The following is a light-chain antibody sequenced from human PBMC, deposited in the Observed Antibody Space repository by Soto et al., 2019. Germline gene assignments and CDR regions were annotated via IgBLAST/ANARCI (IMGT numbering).Light chain of an antibody. V-gene: IGKV1-5*03. J-gene: IGKJ1*01. CDR3: SYSEA. CDR1: QSVIFW. Sequence: DIQMTQSPSTLPAAIGDRVTITCRASQSVIFWLAWYQQKPGQAPKLLIYKASNLESGVPSRFSGRGFGTEFTLTISSLQPDDFATYYNSYSEAFGQGTKVDIK. CDR2: KAS.